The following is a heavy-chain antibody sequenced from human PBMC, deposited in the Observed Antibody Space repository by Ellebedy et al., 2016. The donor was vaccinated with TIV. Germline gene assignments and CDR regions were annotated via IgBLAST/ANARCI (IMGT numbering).Heavy chain of an antibody. CDR3: WALLEWEPDWDYYYYYMDV. Sequence: GGSLRLXXAASGFTFSSYAMSWVRQAPGKGLEWVSAISGSGGSTYYADSVKGRFTISRDNSKNTLYLQMNSLRAEDTAVYYCWALLEWEPDWDYYYYYMDVWGKGTTVTVSS. V-gene: IGHV3-23*01. CDR1: GFTFSSYA. J-gene: IGHJ6*03. D-gene: IGHD3-3*01. CDR2: ISGSGGST.